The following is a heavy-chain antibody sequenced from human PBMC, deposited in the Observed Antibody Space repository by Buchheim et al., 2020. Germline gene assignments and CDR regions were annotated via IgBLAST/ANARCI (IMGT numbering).Heavy chain of an antibody. V-gene: IGHV1-2*02. CDR3: AQYYYDSSGYDPDYYGMDV. CDR1: GYTFTSYY. Sequence: QVQLVQSGAEVKRPGASVKVSCKASGYTFTSYYIHWVRQAPGQGLEWMGWINPNSGGTNYAQKFQGRVTMTRDTSISTAYMELSRLRSDDTAVYYCAQYYYDSSGYDPDYYGMDVWGQGTT. J-gene: IGHJ6*02. D-gene: IGHD3-22*01. CDR2: INPNSGGT.